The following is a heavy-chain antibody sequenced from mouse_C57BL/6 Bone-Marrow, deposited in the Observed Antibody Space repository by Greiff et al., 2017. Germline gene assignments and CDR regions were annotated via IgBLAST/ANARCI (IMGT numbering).Heavy chain of an antibody. CDR2: ISDGGSST. CDR1: GFTFSSYA. Sequence: EVMLVESGGGLVKPGGSLKLSCAASGFTFSSYAMSWVRQTPETRLEWVATISDGGSSTYYPDNVTGRITISRDNAKNHLYLQMSHLKSEDTTMYYCARDSADGYNYWGQGTTLTVSS. V-gene: IGHV5-4*01. J-gene: IGHJ2*01. CDR3: ARDSADGYNY. D-gene: IGHD2-3*01.